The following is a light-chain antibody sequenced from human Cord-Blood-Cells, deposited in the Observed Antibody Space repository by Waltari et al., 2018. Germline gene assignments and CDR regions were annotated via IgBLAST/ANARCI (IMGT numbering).Light chain of an antibody. Sequence: DIQMTQSPSSLSASVGDRVTITCRASQSISSYLNWYQQKPGKAPKLLIYAASSLQSGVPSRFSGSGSGTDVTLTISSLQPEDFATYYCQQSYSTGVTFGGGTKVEIK. CDR1: QSISSY. CDR3: QQSYSTGVT. CDR2: AAS. V-gene: IGKV1-39*01. J-gene: IGKJ4*01.